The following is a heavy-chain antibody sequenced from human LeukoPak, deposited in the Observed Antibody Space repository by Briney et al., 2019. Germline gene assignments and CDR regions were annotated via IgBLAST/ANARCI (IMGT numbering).Heavy chain of an antibody. CDR1: GFTFSSYG. V-gene: IGHV3-23*01. J-gene: IGHJ4*02. CDR3: AKGAHAETYDSSGYYWKYYFDY. Sequence: PGGSLRLSCAASGFTFSSYGMSWVRQAPGKGLEWVSAISGSGGSTYYADSVKGRFTISRDNSKNTLYLQMNSLRAEDTAVYYCAKGAHAETYDSSGYYWKYYFDYWGQGTLVTVSS. D-gene: IGHD3-22*01. CDR2: ISGSGGST.